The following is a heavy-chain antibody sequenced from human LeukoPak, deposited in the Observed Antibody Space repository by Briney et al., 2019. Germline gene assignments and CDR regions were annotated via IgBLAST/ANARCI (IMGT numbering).Heavy chain of an antibody. CDR1: GFTFSNYA. V-gene: IGHV3-23*01. J-gene: IGHJ4*02. CDR3: ARLNTGFDN. Sequence: GGSLRLSCAASGFTFSNYAMSWVRQAPGKGLEWVSAISGSGGSTYYADSVKGRFTISRDNAKNSLYLQMNSLRAEDTAVYYCARLNTGFDNWGQGTLVTVSS. D-gene: IGHD2/OR15-2a*01. CDR2: ISGSGGST.